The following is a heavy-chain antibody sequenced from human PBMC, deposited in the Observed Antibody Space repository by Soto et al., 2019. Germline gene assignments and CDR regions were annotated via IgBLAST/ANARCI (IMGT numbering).Heavy chain of an antibody. V-gene: IGHV3-11*06. J-gene: IGHJ6*02. Sequence: GGSLRLSCAASGFTFSDYYMSWIRQAPGKGLEWVSYISSSSSYTDYAYSVKGRFTISRDNAKNSLYLQMNSLRAEDTAVYYCARDYYDSSGYYPNSYYYGLDVWAQGTTVTVSS. CDR3: ARDYYDSSGYYPNSYYYGLDV. D-gene: IGHD3-22*01. CDR2: ISSSSSYT. CDR1: GFTFSDYY.